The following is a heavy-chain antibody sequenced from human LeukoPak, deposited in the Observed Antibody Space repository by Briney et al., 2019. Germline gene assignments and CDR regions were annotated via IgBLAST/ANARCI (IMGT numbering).Heavy chain of an antibody. Sequence: GGSLRLSCAASGFTFSDYYMNWIRQAPGKGLEWVAVIWYDGSNKYYADSVKGRFTISRDNSKNTLYLQMNSLRAEDTAVYYCARDGPWELPFDYWGQGTLVTVSS. J-gene: IGHJ4*02. CDR1: GFTFSDYY. CDR2: IWYDGSNK. V-gene: IGHV3-33*08. D-gene: IGHD1-26*01. CDR3: ARDGPWELPFDY.